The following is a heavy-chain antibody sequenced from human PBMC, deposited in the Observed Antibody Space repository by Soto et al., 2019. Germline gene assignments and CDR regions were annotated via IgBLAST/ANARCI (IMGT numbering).Heavy chain of an antibody. CDR1: GDSISSNNW. J-gene: IGHJ6*02. D-gene: IGHD3-22*01. CDR2: IHHSGST. Sequence: QVQLQESGPGLVKPSGTLSLTCAVSGDSISSNNWWSCVRQPPGKGLEWIGEIHHSGSTNYNPSLKRRVTISVDKSKNQFSLKLTSVTAADTAVYYCTTTDYDDSSGYYSLSVWGQGTTVTVSS. V-gene: IGHV4-4*02. CDR3: TTTDYDDSSGYYSLSV.